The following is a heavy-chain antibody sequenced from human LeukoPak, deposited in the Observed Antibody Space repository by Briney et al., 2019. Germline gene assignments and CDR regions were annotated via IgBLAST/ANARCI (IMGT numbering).Heavy chain of an antibody. V-gene: IGHV1-8*01. CDR3: ARMGERSGPYYYYYYGMDV. Sequence: ASVKVSCKASGYTFTTYDFNWLRQATGQGLEWMGWMNPTSGNTGYAQNFQGRVTMTRDTSTSTAYLELSSLGSEDTAMYYCARMGERSGPYYYYYYGMDVWGQGTTVTVSS. CDR1: GYTFTTYD. D-gene: IGHD3-16*01. J-gene: IGHJ6*02. CDR2: MNPTSGNT.